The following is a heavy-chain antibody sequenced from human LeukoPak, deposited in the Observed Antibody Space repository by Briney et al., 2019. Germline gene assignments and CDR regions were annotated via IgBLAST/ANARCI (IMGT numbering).Heavy chain of an antibody. V-gene: IGHV3-23*01. Sequence: GGSMRHSCAASGFTFSSYAMSWVRQAPGKGLEWVSAISGSGGSTYYADSVKGRFTISRDNSKNTLYLQMNSLRAEDTAVYYCAKDYYGSGRLFDYWGQGTLVTVSS. D-gene: IGHD3-10*01. CDR3: AKDYYGSGRLFDY. CDR2: ISGSGGST. CDR1: GFTFSSYA. J-gene: IGHJ4*02.